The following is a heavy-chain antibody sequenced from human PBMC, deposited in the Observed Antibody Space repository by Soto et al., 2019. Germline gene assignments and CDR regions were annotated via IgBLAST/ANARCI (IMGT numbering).Heavy chain of an antibody. V-gene: IGHV1-69*01. D-gene: IGHD3-3*01. CDR3: ARARRYDFWSGYYNWFDP. J-gene: IGHJ5*02. CDR2: IIPIFGTA. CDR1: GGTFSSYA. Sequence: QVQLVQSGAEVKKPGSSVKVSCKASGGTFSSYAISWVRQAPGQGLEWMGGIIPIFGTANYAQKFQGRVTITADESTSTAYMELSSLRSEDTAVYYCARARRYDFWSGYYNWFDPWGQGTLVTVSS.